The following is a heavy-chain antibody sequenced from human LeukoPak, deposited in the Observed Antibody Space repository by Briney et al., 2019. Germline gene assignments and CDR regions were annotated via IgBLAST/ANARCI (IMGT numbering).Heavy chain of an antibody. J-gene: IGHJ5*02. V-gene: IGHV3-23*01. CDR2: ISNTGAST. CDR1: GFMFSSYA. CDR3: AKGGSSSSWYWFDP. D-gene: IGHD6-13*01. Sequence: GGSLRLSCAASGFMFSSYAMNWVRQVPGKGLEWASTISNTGASTYYADSVKGRFTISRDNSKNTLYLQMNSLRAEDTAVYYCAKGGSSSSWYWFDPWGQGTLVTVSS.